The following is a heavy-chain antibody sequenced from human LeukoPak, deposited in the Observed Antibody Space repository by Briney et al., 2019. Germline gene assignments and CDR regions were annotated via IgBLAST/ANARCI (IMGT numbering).Heavy chain of an antibody. V-gene: IGHV1-69*10. J-gene: IGHJ4*02. Sequence: ASVKVSCKASGGTFISYTISWVRQAPGQGLEWMGGIIPILGIANYAQKFQGRVTITPDKSTSTAYMELSSLRSEDTAVYYCARDHSVSRGSYFYWGQGTLVTVSS. CDR1: GGTFISYT. D-gene: IGHD1-26*01. CDR2: IIPILGIA. CDR3: ARDHSVSRGSYFY.